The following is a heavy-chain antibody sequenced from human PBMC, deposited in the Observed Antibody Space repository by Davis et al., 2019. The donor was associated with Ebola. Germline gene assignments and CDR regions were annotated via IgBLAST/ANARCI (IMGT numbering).Heavy chain of an antibody. D-gene: IGHD1-26*01. CDR2: ISGSGGST. V-gene: IGHV3-23*01. CDR1: GFTFSSYA. J-gene: IGHJ4*02. CDR3: AKEGSIVGATRTKWLDY. Sequence: PGGSLRLSCAASGFTFSSYAMSWVRQAPGKGLEWVSAISGSGGSTYYADSVKGWFTISRDNSKNTLYLQMNSLRAEDTAVYYCAKEGSIVGATRTKWLDYWGQGTLVTVSS.